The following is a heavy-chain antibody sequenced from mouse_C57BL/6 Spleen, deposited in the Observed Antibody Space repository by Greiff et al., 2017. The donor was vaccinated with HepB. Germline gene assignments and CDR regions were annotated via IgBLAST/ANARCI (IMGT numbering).Heavy chain of an antibody. V-gene: IGHV5-9-1*02. CDR1: GFTFSSYA. CDR2: ISSGGDYI. CDR3: TRGGTGVGDYYPMDY. J-gene: IGHJ4*01. D-gene: IGHD4-1*01. Sequence: EVHLVESGEGLVKPGGSLKLSCAASGFTFSSYAMSWVRQTPEKRLEWVAYISSGGDYIYYADTVKGRFTISRDNARNTLYLQMSSLKSEDTAMYYCTRGGTGVGDYYPMDYWGQGTSVTVSS.